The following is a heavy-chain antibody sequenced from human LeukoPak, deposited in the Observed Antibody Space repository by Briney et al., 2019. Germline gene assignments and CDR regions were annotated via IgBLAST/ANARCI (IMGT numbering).Heavy chain of an antibody. J-gene: IGHJ5*02. CDR2: INHSGST. D-gene: IGHD2-15*01. CDR3: ARETRSGGSLLRGNWFDP. V-gene: IGHV4-34*01. Sequence: PSETLSLTCAVYGGSFSGYYWSWIRQPPGKGLEWIGEINHSGSTNYNPSLKSRVTISVDMSKNQFSLKLSSVTAADTAVYYCARETRSGGSLLRGNWFDPWGQGTLVTVSS. CDR1: GGSFSGYY.